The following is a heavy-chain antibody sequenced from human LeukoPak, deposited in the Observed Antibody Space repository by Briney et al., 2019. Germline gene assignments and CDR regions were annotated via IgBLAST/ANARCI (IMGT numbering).Heavy chain of an antibody. Sequence: PSETLSLTCAVYGGSFSGYYWSWIRQPPGKGLEWIGEINHSGSTNYNPSLKSRVTISVDTSKNQFSLKLSSVTAADTAVYYCARATVTPCYFDYWGQGTLVTVSS. J-gene: IGHJ4*02. D-gene: IGHD4-17*01. CDR2: INHSGST. V-gene: IGHV4-34*01. CDR3: ARATVTPCYFDY. CDR1: GGSFSGYY.